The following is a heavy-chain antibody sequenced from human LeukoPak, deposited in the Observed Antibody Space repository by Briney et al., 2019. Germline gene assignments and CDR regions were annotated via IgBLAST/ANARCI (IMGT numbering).Heavy chain of an antibody. V-gene: IGHV3-30*18. J-gene: IGHJ4*02. CDR1: GFTFSSYG. D-gene: IGHD6-19*01. Sequence: QPGGSLRLSCATSGFTFSSYGMHWVRQAPGKGLEWVAVISYDGNNKYYADSVKGRFTISRDNSKNTLYLQMDNLRAEDTAVYYCAKYKRQWLPKGGFDYWGQGTLVTVSS. CDR3: AKYKRQWLPKGGFDY. CDR2: ISYDGNNK.